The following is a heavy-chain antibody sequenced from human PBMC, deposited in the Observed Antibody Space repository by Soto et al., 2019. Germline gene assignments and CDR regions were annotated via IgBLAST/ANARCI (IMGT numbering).Heavy chain of an antibody. D-gene: IGHD2-2*01. CDR1: GFTFRSYT. Sequence: PXVSLRLTCVDSGFTFRSYTMNGVRQAPGKGLEWVSAIRGFSPYTFYADSVKGRFTISRDNAKNSLYLQMNSLRAEDTAVYYCARDRGPDAHDYYYNAMDVCGQGTMVTVPS. V-gene: IGHV3-21*01. CDR2: IRGFSPYT. J-gene: IGHJ6*02. CDR3: ARDRGPDAHDYYYNAMDV.